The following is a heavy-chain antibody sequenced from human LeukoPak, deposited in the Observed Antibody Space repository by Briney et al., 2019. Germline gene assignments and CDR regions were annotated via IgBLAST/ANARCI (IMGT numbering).Heavy chain of an antibody. CDR3: ARDQPGASAELDY. CDR1: GFTFSRYD. V-gene: IGHV3-30-3*01. CDR2: ISYDGSNK. D-gene: IGHD3-10*01. J-gene: IGHJ4*02. Sequence: GRSLRLSCAASGFTFSRYDMNWVRQAPGKGLEWVAVISYDGSNKSYAASVKGRFTISRDNSKNTLYLQMNSLRAEDTAVYYCARDQPGASAELDYWGQGTLVTVSS.